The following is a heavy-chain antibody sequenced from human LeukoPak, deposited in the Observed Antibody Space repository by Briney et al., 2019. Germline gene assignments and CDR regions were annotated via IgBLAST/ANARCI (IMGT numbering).Heavy chain of an antibody. J-gene: IGHJ4*02. D-gene: IGHD3-22*01. V-gene: IGHV1-8*01. Sequence: ASVKVSCKASGYTFTTYDINWVRQATGQGLAWMGWMNPNSGNTGYAQKFQGRVTMTRNTSISTAYMELSSLRSEDTAVYYCARGYYDTNGYYYRLDSWGQGTLVTVSS. CDR2: MNPNSGNT. CDR1: GYTFTTYD. CDR3: ARGYYDTNGYYYRLDS.